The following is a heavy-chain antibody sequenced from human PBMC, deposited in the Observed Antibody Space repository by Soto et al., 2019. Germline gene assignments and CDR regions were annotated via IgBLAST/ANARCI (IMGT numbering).Heavy chain of an antibody. CDR3: AAAQGTVTTLDY. CDR1: GGTFSSYV. J-gene: IGHJ4*02. D-gene: IGHD4-17*01. V-gene: IGHV1-58*02. Sequence: SVTVSCTASGGTFSSYVISWVRQAPGQRLEWIGWIIAGSGNTNYAQKFQERVTITADMSTSTAYMELSSLRSEDTAVYYCAAAQGTVTTLDYWVQGTLVTGSS. CDR2: IIAGSGNT.